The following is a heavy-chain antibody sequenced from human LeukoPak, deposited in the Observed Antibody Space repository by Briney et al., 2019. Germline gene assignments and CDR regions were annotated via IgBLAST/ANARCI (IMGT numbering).Heavy chain of an antibody. D-gene: IGHD1-26*01. CDR2: IKQDGSQT. V-gene: IGHV3-7*01. CDR1: GFTFSSYW. J-gene: IGHJ4*02. CDR3: AREQAGSYSLDY. Sequence: GGSLRLSCAASGFTFSSYWMSWVRQAPGKGLEWVATIKQDGSQTYYVDSVKGRFTISRDNARNSLYLQMNSLRGEDTAVYYCAREQAGSYSLDYWGQGTLVTVSS.